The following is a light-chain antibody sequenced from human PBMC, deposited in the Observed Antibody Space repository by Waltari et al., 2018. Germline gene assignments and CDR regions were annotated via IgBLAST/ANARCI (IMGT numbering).Light chain of an antibody. V-gene: IGLV3-9*01. CDR1: NIGSKN. J-gene: IGLJ2*01. Sequence: SYELTQPLSVSVALGQTARITCGGNNIGSKNVHWYQQKPDQAPVLVIYRESNRPAGIPERFSGSNSGNTATLTISRAQAGDEPDYYCQVWDSRAVFGGGTKLTVL. CDR2: RES. CDR3: QVWDSRAV.